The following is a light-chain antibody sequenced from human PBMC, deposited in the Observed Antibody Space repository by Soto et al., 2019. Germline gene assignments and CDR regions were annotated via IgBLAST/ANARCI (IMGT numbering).Light chain of an antibody. Sequence: DLPMTQSPSSLSASVGDRVPITCRASQNITTYLNWYQQKPGKAPNLLIYASSSLQSGVPSRFSGSGSGTDFTLTINSLQPEDFAAYFCQQSYRSPYTFGQGTKLEIK. V-gene: IGKV1-39*01. CDR2: ASS. CDR3: QQSYRSPYT. J-gene: IGKJ2*01. CDR1: QNITTY.